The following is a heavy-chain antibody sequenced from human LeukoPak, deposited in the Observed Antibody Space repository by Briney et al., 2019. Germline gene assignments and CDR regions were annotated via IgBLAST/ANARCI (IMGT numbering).Heavy chain of an antibody. CDR1: GFTFSNYW. D-gene: IGHD3-10*01. V-gene: IGHV3-7*03. Sequence: GGSLRLSCAASGFTFSNYWMSWVRQAPGKGPEGVGDIKTDGSDKYYVGSVKGRFTISRDNAKNSLYLQMNSLRAEDTTVYYCARDSLIQYGSGSYWGFDYWGQGILVTVSS. J-gene: IGHJ4*02. CDR2: IKTDGSDK. CDR3: ARDSLIQYGSGSYWGFDY.